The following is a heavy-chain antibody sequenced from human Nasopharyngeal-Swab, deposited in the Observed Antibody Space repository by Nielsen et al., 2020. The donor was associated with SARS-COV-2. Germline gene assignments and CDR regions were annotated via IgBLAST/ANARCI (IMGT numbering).Heavy chain of an antibody. CDR2: IYSGGST. V-gene: IGHV3-53*04. Sequence: GRSLRLSCAASGFTVSSNYMSWSAHAPGKGLGWVSVIYSGGSTYYAGSVNGRFTISRHNSKNTLYLQMNSLTAADTAVYYCARGGDYGDYFDYWGQGTLVTVSS. CDR1: GFTVSSNY. J-gene: IGHJ4*02. CDR3: ARGGDYGDYFDY. D-gene: IGHD4-17*01.